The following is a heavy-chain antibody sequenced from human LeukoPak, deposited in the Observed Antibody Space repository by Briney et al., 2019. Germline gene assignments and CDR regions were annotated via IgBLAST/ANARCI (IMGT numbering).Heavy chain of an antibody. CDR1: GGTFSSYA. J-gene: IGHJ4*02. V-gene: IGHV1-69*04. Sequence: ASVKVSCKAFGGTFSSYAISWVRQAPGQGLEWMGRIIPILGIANYAQKFQGRVTITADKSTGTAYMELSSLRSEDTAVYYCARDTAMAHDYWGQGTLVTVSS. CDR3: ARDTAMAHDY. D-gene: IGHD5-18*01. CDR2: IIPILGIA.